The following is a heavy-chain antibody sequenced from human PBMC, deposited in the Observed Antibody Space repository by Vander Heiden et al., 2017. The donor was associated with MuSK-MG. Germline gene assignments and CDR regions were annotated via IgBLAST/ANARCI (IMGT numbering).Heavy chain of an antibody. D-gene: IGHD5-12*01. Sequence: QVQLVQSGAEVKKPGASVKVSCKASGYTFTGYYMHWVRQAPGQGLEWMGWINPNSGGTNYAQKFQGRVTMTRDTSISTAYMELSRLRSDDTAVYYCARDPALSGYRQYYYYYMDVWGKGTTVTVSS. CDR1: GYTFTGYY. V-gene: IGHV1-2*02. CDR2: INPNSGGT. J-gene: IGHJ6*03. CDR3: ARDPALSGYRQYYYYYMDV.